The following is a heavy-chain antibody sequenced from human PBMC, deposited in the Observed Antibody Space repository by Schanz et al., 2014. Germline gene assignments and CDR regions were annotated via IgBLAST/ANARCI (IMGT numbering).Heavy chain of an antibody. D-gene: IGHD3-9*01. CDR2: ISRSSGRI. J-gene: IGHJ4*02. Sequence: EVQLVESGGGLVKPGGSLRLSCAGTGFTFSRYNMNWVRQAPGRGLEWVSSISRSSGRIYYSDSVKGRFTISRDNAKKLVYLHINSMRDEETDVYYCARVRYDILTDYYTEYYFDSWGQGTLVAVSS. V-gene: IGHV3-21*01. CDR1: GFTFSRYN. CDR3: ARVRYDILTDYYTEYYFDS.